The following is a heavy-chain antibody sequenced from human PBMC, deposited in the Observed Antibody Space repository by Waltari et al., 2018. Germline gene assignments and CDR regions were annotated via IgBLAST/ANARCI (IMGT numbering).Heavy chain of an antibody. CDR2: IYYSGST. J-gene: IGHJ4*02. Sequence: QLQLQESGPGLVTPSETLSLTCTVSGVSISSTSSYWGWLRPPPGKGLEWIGSIYYSGSTYYNPSLKSRVTISVDTSKNQFSLKLSSVTAADTAVYYCARRADYGDYEGHYFDYWGQGTLVTVSS. V-gene: IGHV4-39*01. CDR3: ARRADYGDYEGHYFDY. D-gene: IGHD4-17*01. CDR1: GVSISSTSSY.